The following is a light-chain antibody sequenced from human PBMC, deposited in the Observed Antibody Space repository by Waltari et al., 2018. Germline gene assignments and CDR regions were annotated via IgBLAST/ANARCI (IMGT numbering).Light chain of an antibody. CDR2: WAS. CDR1: KSVLYSSNNKNY. V-gene: IGKV4-1*01. Sequence: DIGMTQTPDSLAVSLGGRATITCKSSKSVLYSSNNKNYLAWYQQKPGQPPKLLIYWASTRESGVPDRFSGSGSGTDFTLTISSLQAEDVAVYYCQQYYSTLFFGPGTKVDIK. J-gene: IGKJ3*01. CDR3: QQYYSTLF.